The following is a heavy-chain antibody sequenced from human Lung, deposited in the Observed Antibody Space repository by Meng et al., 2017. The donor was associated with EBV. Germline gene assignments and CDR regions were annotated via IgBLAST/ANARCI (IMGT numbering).Heavy chain of an antibody. CDR1: GGSIRNDQW. J-gene: IGHJ4*02. Sequence: QAQLKDSGPGLVKPSGTLSLSCDVSGGSIRNDQWWRWVRQAPGKGLEWIGEIYHSGRTNYNPSVKSRVSMSVDKSQNHFSLRLSSVTAADKAVYYCTTLYGDSISWGQGTLVTVSS. CDR3: TTLYGDSIS. D-gene: IGHD4-17*01. CDR2: IYHSGRT. V-gene: IGHV4-4*02.